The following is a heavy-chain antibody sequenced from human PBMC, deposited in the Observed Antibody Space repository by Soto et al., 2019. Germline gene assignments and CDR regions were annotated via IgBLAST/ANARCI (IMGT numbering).Heavy chain of an antibody. CDR3: ARDDDSKYGMDV. J-gene: IGHJ6*02. CDR2: IWYDGSNK. V-gene: IGHV3-33*01. Sequence: GGSLRLSCAASGFTFSSYGMHWVCQAPGKGLEWVAVIWYDGSNKYYADSVKGRFTISRDNSKNTLYLQMNSLRAEDTAVYYCARDDDSKYGMDVWGQGTTVTSP. D-gene: IGHD2-21*02. CDR1: GFTFSSYG.